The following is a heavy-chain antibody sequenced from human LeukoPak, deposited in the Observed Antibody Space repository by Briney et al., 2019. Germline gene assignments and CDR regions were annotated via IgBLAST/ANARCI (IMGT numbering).Heavy chain of an antibody. Sequence: GSSVKVSCKASGGTFSSSAISWVRQAPGQGLEWMGRIIPILGIANYAQKFQGRVTITADKSTSTAYMELSSLRSEDTAVYYCARGEEGTLRYFDWFFDPWGQGTLVTFSS. D-gene: IGHD3-9*01. CDR1: GGTFSSSA. CDR3: ARGEEGTLRYFDWFFDP. V-gene: IGHV1-69*04. CDR2: IIPILGIA. J-gene: IGHJ5*02.